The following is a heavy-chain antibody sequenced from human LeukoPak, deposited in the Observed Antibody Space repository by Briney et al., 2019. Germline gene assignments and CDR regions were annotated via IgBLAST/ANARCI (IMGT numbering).Heavy chain of an antibody. CDR2: IYYSGST. V-gene: IGHV4-59*08. CDR1: GGSISSYF. J-gene: IGHJ4*02. D-gene: IGHD3-10*01. CDR3: ARRITMVRGVHRKAYFDY. Sequence: KTSETLSLTCTVSGGSISSYFWSWIRQPPGKGLEWIGYIYYSGSTNYNPSLKSRVTISVDTSKNQFSLKLSSVTAADTAVYYCARRITMVRGVHRKAYFDYWGQGTLVTVSS.